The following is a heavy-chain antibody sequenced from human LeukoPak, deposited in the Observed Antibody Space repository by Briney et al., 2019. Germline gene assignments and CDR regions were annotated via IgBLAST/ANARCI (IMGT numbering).Heavy chain of an antibody. D-gene: IGHD3-16*01. Sequence: HPGGSLRLSCAASGFTFSSYGMHWVRQAPGKGLEWVAVISYDGSNKCYADSVKGRFTISRDNSKNTLYLQMNSLRAEDTAVYYCAKESYVYYMDVWGKGTTVTVSS. CDR2: ISYDGSNK. CDR3: AKESYVYYMDV. V-gene: IGHV3-30*18. CDR1: GFTFSSYG. J-gene: IGHJ6*03.